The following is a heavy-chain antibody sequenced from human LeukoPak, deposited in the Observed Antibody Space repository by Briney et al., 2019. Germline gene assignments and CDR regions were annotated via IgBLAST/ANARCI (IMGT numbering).Heavy chain of an antibody. J-gene: IGHJ5*02. Sequence: GASVKVSCKASGYTFTGYYMHWVRPAPGQGLEWMGWINPNSGDTNYAQKFQDRVTMTRDTSISTAYMEINSLRYDDTAVYYCASELGIVPWGQGTLVTVSS. D-gene: IGHD7-27*01. CDR2: INPNSGDT. CDR3: ASELGIVP. V-gene: IGHV1-2*02. CDR1: GYTFTGYY.